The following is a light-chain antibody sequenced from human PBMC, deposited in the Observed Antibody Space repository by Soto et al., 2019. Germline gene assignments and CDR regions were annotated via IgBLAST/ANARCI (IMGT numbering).Light chain of an antibody. V-gene: IGKV1-5*03. CDR2: KAS. CDR1: RSISNW. Sequence: DIQLTQSPSTLSASVGDRVTITCRASRSISNWLAWYQQKSGKGPKLLIYKASNLQTGVPSRFSGSGYGTEFTLTISSLQPDDVATYYCQHYSDHWTFGQGTKVEIK. J-gene: IGKJ1*01. CDR3: QHYSDHWT.